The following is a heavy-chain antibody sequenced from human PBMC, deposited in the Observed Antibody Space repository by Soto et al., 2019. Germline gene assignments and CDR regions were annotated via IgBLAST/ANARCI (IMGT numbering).Heavy chain of an antibody. CDR2: INSDGSST. CDR3: ARAPPDRYCSGGSCYSAYYYYYGMDV. J-gene: IGHJ6*02. D-gene: IGHD2-15*01. CDR1: GFTFSSYG. V-gene: IGHV3-74*01. Sequence: GGSLRLSCAASGFTFSSYGMHWVRPAPGKGLVWVSRINSDGSSTSYADSVKGRFTISRDNAKNTLYLQMNSLRAEDTAVYYCARAPPDRYCSGGSCYSAYYYYYGMDVWGQGTTVTAP.